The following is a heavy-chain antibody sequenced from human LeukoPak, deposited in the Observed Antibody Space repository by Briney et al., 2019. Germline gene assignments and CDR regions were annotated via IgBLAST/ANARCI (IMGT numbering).Heavy chain of an antibody. J-gene: IGHJ4*02. CDR3: ATAVGAYYFDY. Sequence: GGSLRLSCAASGFTFSAYYMSWIRQAPGKGLEWVSYISTSSYTNYAASVKGRFTISRDNAKNSLYLQMNSLRAEDTAVYYCATAVGAYYFDYWGQGTLVTVSS. CDR1: GFTFSAYY. CDR2: ISTSSYT. V-gene: IGHV3-11*06. D-gene: IGHD2-15*01.